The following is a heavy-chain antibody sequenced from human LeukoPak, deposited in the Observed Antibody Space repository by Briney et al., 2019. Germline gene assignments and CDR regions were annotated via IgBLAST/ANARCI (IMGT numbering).Heavy chain of an antibody. CDR3: ARDRHCSSTSCYGLGGMDV. V-gene: IGHV4-34*01. J-gene: IGHJ6*02. Sequence: SETLSLTCAVYGGSFSGYYWSWIRQPPGKGLEWIGEINHSGSTNYNPSLKSRVTISVDTSKNQFSLKLSSVTAADTAVYYCARDRHCSSTSCYGLGGMDVWGQGTTVTVSS. CDR1: GGSFSGYY. CDR2: INHSGST. D-gene: IGHD2-2*01.